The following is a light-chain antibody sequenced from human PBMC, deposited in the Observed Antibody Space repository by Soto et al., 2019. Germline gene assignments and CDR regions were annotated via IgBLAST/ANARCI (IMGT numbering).Light chain of an antibody. V-gene: IGKV3-20*01. Sequence: ESVLTQSPGTLSLSPGERATLSCRASQSVSSSYLAWYQQKPGQAPRLLIYGASSRATGIPDRFSGSGSGTDFTLTISRLEPEDFAVYYCQQYGSSLTLGQGKRLEI. CDR3: QQYGSSLT. CDR2: GAS. J-gene: IGKJ5*01. CDR1: QSVSSSY.